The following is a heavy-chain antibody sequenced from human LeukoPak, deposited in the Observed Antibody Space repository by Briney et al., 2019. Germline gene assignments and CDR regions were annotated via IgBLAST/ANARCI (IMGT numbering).Heavy chain of an antibody. D-gene: IGHD4-17*01. J-gene: IGHJ4*02. CDR3: ARRRHDYGDYYFDY. V-gene: IGHV4-4*02. CDR2: IYHSGST. Sequence: TASETLSLTCAVSGGSISSGNWWSWVRQPPGKGLEWIGEIYHSGSTNYNPSLKSRVTISVDTSKNQFSLKLNSVTAADTAVYYCARRRHDYGDYYFDYWGQGTLVTVSS. CDR1: GGSISSGNW.